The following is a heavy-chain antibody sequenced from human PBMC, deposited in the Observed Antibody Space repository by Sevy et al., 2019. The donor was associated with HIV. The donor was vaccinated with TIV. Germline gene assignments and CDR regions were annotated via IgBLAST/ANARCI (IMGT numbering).Heavy chain of an antibody. CDR2: FKSKSHGGTT. D-gene: IGHD2-21*01. CDR1: GFIFGDYG. CDR3: TRWSASPSIFDY. J-gene: IGHJ4*02. V-gene: IGHV3-49*04. Sequence: GGSLRLSCTASGFIFGDYGMSWVRQAPGKGLEWIAYFKSKSHGGTTENAESVKGKVPISRDDYKNIVYLQMKNLKPEDTAVYYCTRWSASPSIFDYWGQGTLVTVSS.